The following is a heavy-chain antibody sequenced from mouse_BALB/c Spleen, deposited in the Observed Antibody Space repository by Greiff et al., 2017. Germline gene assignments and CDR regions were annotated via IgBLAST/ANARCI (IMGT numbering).Heavy chain of an antibody. J-gene: IGHJ4*01. Sequence: EVQLVESGGGLVQPGGSRKLSCAASGFTFSSFGMHWVRQAPEKGLEWVAYISSGSSTIYYADTVKGRFTISRDNPKNTLFLQMTSLRSEDTAMYYCARSTMITRGHYYYAMDYWGQGTSVTVSS. V-gene: IGHV5-17*02. CDR2: ISSGSSTI. CDR1: GFTFSSFG. CDR3: ARSTMITRGHYYYAMDY. D-gene: IGHD2-4*01.